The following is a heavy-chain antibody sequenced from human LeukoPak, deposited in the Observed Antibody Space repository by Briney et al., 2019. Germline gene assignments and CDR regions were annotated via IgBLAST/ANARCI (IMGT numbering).Heavy chain of an antibody. J-gene: IGHJ4*02. CDR1: GGSISSSSYY. V-gene: IGHV4-39*01. D-gene: IGHD3-9*01. CDR3: ARQYFDWLLSDY. CDR2: IYYSGST. Sequence: PSETLSLTCTVSGGSISSSSYYWGWIRQPPGKGLEWIGSIYYSGSTYYNPSLKSRVTISVDTSKNQFSLKLSSVTAADTAVYYCARQYFDWLLSDYWGQGTLVTVSS.